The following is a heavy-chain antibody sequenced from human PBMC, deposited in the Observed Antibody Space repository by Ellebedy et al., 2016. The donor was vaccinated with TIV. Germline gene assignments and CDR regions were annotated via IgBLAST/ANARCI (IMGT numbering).Heavy chain of an antibody. J-gene: IGHJ6*02. V-gene: IGHV4-39*07. D-gene: IGHD2-15*01. Sequence: SETLSLTCTVSGGSFTGSSYYWGWFRQPPGKGLEWIGSIYYRGTTCYNPSLKSRVTISLDTSKNRLSLRLRSVTAADTAVYYCARFRAVVGEGWYNGMDVWGQGTTVTVSS. CDR1: GGSFTGSSYY. CDR2: IYYRGTT. CDR3: ARFRAVVGEGWYNGMDV.